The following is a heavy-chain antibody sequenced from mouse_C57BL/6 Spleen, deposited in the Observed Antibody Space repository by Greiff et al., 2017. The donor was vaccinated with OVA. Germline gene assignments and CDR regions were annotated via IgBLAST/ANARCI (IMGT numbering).Heavy chain of an antibody. CDR3: ARYYGNAMDY. J-gene: IGHJ4*01. D-gene: IGHD1-1*01. Sequence: VQLQQSGPELVKPGASVKISCKASGYAFSSSWMNWVKQRPGKGLEWIGRIYPGDGDTNYNGKFKGKATLTADKSSSTAYMQLSSLTSEDSAVYFCARYYGNAMDYWGQGTSVTVPS. CDR1: GYAFSSSW. CDR2: IYPGDGDT. V-gene: IGHV1-82*01.